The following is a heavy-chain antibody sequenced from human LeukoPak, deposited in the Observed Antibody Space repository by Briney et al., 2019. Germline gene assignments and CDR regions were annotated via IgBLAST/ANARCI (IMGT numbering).Heavy chain of an antibody. V-gene: IGHV3-48*03. D-gene: IGHD2-21*01. CDR2: ISSSGSTI. J-gene: IGHJ6*04. CDR1: GFTFSSYE. CDR3: ARVVEVWYSMDV. Sequence: GGSLRLSCAASGFTFSSYEMNRVRQAPGKGLEWVSYISSSGSTIYYADSVKGRFTISRDNAKNSLYLQMNSLRAEDTAVYYCARVVEVWYSMDVWGKEATVTVSS.